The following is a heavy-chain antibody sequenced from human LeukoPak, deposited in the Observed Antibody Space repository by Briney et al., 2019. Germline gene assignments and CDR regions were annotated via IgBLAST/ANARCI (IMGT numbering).Heavy chain of an antibody. CDR1: GFTFSSHN. CDR2: ISSSSSYI. D-gene: IGHD2-15*01. V-gene: IGHV3-21*04. CDR3: ASVVVAAKVDY. J-gene: IGHJ4*02. Sequence: GGSLRLSCAASGFTFSSHNMNWVRQAPGKGLEWVSSISSSSSYIYYADSVKGRITISRDNAKNTLYLQMNSLRAEDTAVYYCASVVVAAKVDYWGQGTLVTVSS.